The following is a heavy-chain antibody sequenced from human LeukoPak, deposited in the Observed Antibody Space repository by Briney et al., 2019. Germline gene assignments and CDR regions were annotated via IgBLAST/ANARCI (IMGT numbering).Heavy chain of an antibody. J-gene: IGHJ4*02. D-gene: IGHD1-1*01. CDR1: GFTFNSYA. V-gene: IGHV3-23*01. Sequence: PGGSLRLSCAASGFTFNSYAMSWVRQAPGKGLEWVSGITNSGGNTYYADSVKGRFTISRDNSKSTLYLQMDSLRAEDTAIYYCARDWKTNSFDYWGQGTLVTVSS. CDR3: ARDWKTNSFDY. CDR2: ITNSGGNT.